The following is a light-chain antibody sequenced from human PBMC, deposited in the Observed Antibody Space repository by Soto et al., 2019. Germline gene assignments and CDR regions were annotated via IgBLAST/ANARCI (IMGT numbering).Light chain of an antibody. CDR1: QGITDW. CDR3: QQANSFPPT. V-gene: IGKV1-12*01. J-gene: IGKJ1*01. CDR2: AAS. Sequence: DIQMTQSPSSVSASVGDRVTITCRASQGITDWLAWYQQKPGIAPKLLISAASSLQSGVPSRFSGSGSGTDFTLTISSQQPEDFATYYCQQANSFPPTFGQGTKVEIK.